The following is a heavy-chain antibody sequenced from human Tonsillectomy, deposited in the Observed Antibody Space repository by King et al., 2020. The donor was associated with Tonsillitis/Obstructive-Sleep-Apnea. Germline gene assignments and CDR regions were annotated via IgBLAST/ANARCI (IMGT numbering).Heavy chain of an antibody. CDR2: ISSNGGST. D-gene: IGHD3-16*02. Sequence: QLVQSGGGLVQPGGSLRLSCSASGFTFSSYAMHWVRQAPGKGLEYVSAISSNGGSTYYADSVKGRFTISRDNSKNTLYLQMSSLGAEDTAVYYCVKGDYDYVWGSYRHTGVDYWGQGTLVTVSS. CDR3: VKGDYDYVWGSYRHTGVDY. V-gene: IGHV3-64D*06. CDR1: GFTFSSYA. J-gene: IGHJ4*02.